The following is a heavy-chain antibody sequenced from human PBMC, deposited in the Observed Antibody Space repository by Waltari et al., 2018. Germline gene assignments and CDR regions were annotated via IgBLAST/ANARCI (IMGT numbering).Heavy chain of an antibody. CDR1: GGSISSYY. CDR2: IYTSGST. Sequence: QVQLQESGPGLVKPSETLSLTCTVSGGSISSYYWSWIRQPAGKGLEWIGRIYTSGSTNYNPSLKSRVTMSVDTSKNQFSLKLSSVTAADTAVYYCARASPRLRYGDRNYDWYFDLWGRDTLVTVSS. D-gene: IGHD4-17*01. V-gene: IGHV4-4*07. J-gene: IGHJ2*01. CDR3: ARASPRLRYGDRNYDWYFDL.